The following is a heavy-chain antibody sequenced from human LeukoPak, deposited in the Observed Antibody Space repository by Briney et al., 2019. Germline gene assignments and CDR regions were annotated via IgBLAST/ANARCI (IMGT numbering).Heavy chain of an antibody. CDR3: AKWYSSGWYASFDY. Sequence: GGSLRLTCAASGFTFSNYGMSWVRQAPGKGLGWVSAISGSGSSTYYADSVKGRFTISRDNSKNTLYLQMNSLRAEDTAVYYCAKWYSSGWYASFDYWGQGTLVTVSS. CDR1: GFTFSNYG. D-gene: IGHD6-19*01. CDR2: ISGSGSST. J-gene: IGHJ4*02. V-gene: IGHV3-23*01.